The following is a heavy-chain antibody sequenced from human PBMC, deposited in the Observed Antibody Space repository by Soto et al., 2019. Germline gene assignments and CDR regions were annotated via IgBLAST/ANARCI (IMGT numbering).Heavy chain of an antibody. D-gene: IGHD6-13*01. CDR2: ISYDGSNK. V-gene: IGHV3-30*18. CDR1: GFTFSSYG. CDR3: AKDQIAAAGTLHFDY. J-gene: IGHJ4*02. Sequence: QVQLVESGGGVVQPGRSLRLSCAASGFTFSSYGMHWVRQAPGKGLEWVAVISYDGSNKYYADSVKGRFTISRDNSKNTLYLQMNSLRAEDTAVYYCAKDQIAAAGTLHFDYWGQGTLVTVSS.